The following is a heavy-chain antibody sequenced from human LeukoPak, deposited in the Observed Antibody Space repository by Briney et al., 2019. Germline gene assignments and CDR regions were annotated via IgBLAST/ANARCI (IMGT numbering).Heavy chain of an antibody. V-gene: IGHV3-9*01. Sequence: GRSLRLSCAASGVTFDDYAMHWVRQAPGKGLEWVSGISWNSGSIGYADSVKGRFTISRDNAKNSLYLQMNSLRAEDTALYYCAKDMRNYYYGMDVWGQGTTVTVSS. CDR1: GVTFDDYA. CDR2: ISWNSGSI. CDR3: AKDMRNYYYGMDV. J-gene: IGHJ6*02.